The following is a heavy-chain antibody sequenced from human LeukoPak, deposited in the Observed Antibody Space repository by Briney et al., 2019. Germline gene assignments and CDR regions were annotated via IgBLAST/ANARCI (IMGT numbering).Heavy chain of an antibody. Sequence: ASVKVSCKAYGYTFTGYYMHWVRQAPGQGLEWMGWINPNSGGTNYAQKFQGRVTMTRDTSISTAYMELRSLRSDDTAVYYCARDEDYGISVNVDYWGQGTLVTVSS. CDR2: INPNSGGT. CDR1: GYTFTGYY. J-gene: IGHJ4*02. V-gene: IGHV1-2*02. D-gene: IGHD4-17*01. CDR3: ARDEDYGISVNVDY.